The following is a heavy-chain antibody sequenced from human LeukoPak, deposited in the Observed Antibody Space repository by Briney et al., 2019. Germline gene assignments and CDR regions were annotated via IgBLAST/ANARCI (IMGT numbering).Heavy chain of an antibody. J-gene: IGHJ1*01. CDR3: VKVRIVISCGDVSKL. CDR1: GFIFSGYG. Sequence: GGSLRLSRAASGFIFSGYGMHWVRQAPGKGLERVALMSHDGNYKHYADSVKGPFTISRDISKNTLYLRMNSLRVEDTDVYYCVKVRIVISCGDVSKLGGQGTRVTVSS. D-gene: IGHD2-21*01. V-gene: IGHV3-30*18. CDR2: MSHDGNYK.